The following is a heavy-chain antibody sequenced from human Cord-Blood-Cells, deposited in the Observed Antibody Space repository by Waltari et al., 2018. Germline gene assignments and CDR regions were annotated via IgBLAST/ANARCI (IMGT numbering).Heavy chain of an antibody. CDR1: GGSISSSSYY. D-gene: IGHD6-6*01. V-gene: IGHV4-39*01. Sequence: QLQLQESGPGLVKPSETLSLTCTVSGGSISSSSYYWGWIRQTPGKGLEWIGSIYYSGSTYYNPSLKSRVTISVDTSKNQFSLKLSSVTAADTAVYYCARKLNSSSSLYYFDYWGQGTLVTVSS. CDR2: IYYSGST. J-gene: IGHJ4*02. CDR3: ARKLNSSSSLYYFDY.